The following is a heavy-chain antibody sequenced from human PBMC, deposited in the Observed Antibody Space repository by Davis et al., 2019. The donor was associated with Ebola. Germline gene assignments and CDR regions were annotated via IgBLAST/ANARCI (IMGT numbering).Heavy chain of an antibody. J-gene: IGHJ6*02. V-gene: IGHV1-18*04. CDR3: ARPSYDSFYYYGMDV. Sequence: ALVKVSCKASGYTFTSYGITWVRQAPGQGLEWMGWISAYTANTNYAQNLQGRVTMTTDTSTSTAYMELRSLTSDDTAVYYCARPSYDSFYYYGMDVWGQGTTVIVSS. CDR1: GYTFTSYG. CDR2: ISAYTANT. D-gene: IGHD3-3*01.